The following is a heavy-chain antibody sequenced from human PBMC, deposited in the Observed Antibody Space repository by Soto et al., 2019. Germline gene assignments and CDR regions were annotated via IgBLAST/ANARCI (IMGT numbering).Heavy chain of an antibody. CDR1: GYTFTSYA. Sequence: ASVKVSCKASGYTFTSYAMHWVRQAPGQRLEWMGWINAGNGNTKYSQKFQGRFTISRDDSHNSLYLQMNSLKTEDTAIYYCAADIVGTGSYWGQGTLVTVSS. CDR2: INAGNGNT. J-gene: IGHJ4*02. D-gene: IGHD5-12*01. CDR3: AADIVGTGSY. V-gene: IGHV1-3*01.